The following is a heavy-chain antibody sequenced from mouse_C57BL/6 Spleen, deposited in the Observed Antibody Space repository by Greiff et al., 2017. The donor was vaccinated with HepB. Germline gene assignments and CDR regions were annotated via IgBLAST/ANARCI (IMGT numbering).Heavy chain of an antibody. CDR2: IDPSDSET. J-gene: IGHJ4*01. CDR3: ARKADYSNYEGAMDY. V-gene: IGHV1-52*01. CDR1: GYTFTSYW. D-gene: IGHD2-5*01. Sequence: VQLQQSGAELVRPGSSVKLSCKASGYTFTSYWMHWVKQRPIQGLEWIGNIDPSDSETHYNQKFKDKATLTVDKSSSTAYMQLSSLTSEDSAVYYCARKADYSNYEGAMDYWGQGTSVTVSS.